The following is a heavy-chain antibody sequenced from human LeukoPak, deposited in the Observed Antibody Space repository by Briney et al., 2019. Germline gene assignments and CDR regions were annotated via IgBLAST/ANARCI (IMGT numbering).Heavy chain of an antibody. CDR1: GFTFSSHS. CDR2: ISSSSSTI. CDR3: ASLMTTVYYFYY. V-gene: IGHV3-48*02. Sequence: PGGSLRLSCAASGFTFSSHSMNWVRQAPGKGLEWISYISSSSSTIYYADSVKGRFTISRDNAKNSLYLQMSSLRDEDTAVYYCASLMTTVYYFYYWGQGTLVTVSS. D-gene: IGHD4-17*01. J-gene: IGHJ4*02.